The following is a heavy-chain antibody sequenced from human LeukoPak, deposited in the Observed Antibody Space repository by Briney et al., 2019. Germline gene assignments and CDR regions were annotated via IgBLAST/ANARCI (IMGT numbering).Heavy chain of an antibody. D-gene: IGHD4-17*01. CDR2: IRYDGRNK. CDR3: ARSYGDSDY. J-gene: IGHJ4*02. V-gene: IGHV3-30*02. CDR1: GFTFSSYG. Sequence: PGGSLRLSCAASGFTFSSYGMNWVRQAPGKGLEWVAFIRYDGRNKYYADSVKGRFTISRDNSKNTLYLQMNSLRAEDTAVYYCARSYGDSDYWGQGTLVTVSS.